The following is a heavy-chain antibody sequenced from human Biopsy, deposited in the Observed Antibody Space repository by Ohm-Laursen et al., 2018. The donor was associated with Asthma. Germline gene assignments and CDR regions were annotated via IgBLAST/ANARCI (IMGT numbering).Heavy chain of an antibody. V-gene: IGHV2-70*04. CDR3: AREQQLGNFDY. CDR1: GLSLSKTGMR. J-gene: IGHJ4*02. Sequence: PTQTLTLTCTLSGLSLSKTGMRVSWIRQPPGRALEWLARIDWDNDKFYSAFLKTRLTISKDTSKNQVVLTMTTMDPVDTATYYCAREQQLGNFDYWGQGTLVTVSS. D-gene: IGHD6-13*01. CDR2: IDWDNDK.